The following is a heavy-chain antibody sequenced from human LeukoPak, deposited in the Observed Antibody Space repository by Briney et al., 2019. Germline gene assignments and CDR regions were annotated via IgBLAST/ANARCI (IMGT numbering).Heavy chain of an antibody. Sequence: QPGRSLRLSCAASGFTFSSYAMHWVRQAPGKGLEWVAVISYDGSNKYYADSVRGRFTIYRDNSKNTLYLQMNSLRAEDTAVYYCARDLWELLGDYYGMDVWGQGTTVTVSS. J-gene: IGHJ6*02. CDR3: ARDLWELLGDYYGMDV. V-gene: IGHV3-30-3*01. D-gene: IGHD1-26*01. CDR2: ISYDGSNK. CDR1: GFTFSSYA.